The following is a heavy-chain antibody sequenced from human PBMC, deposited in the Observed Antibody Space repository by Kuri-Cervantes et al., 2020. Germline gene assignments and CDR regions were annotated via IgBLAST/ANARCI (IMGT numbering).Heavy chain of an antibody. D-gene: IGHD5-18*01. CDR2: MNPNSGNT. CDR3: SRGPLGYSYVDY. Sequence: ASVKVSCKASGYTFTSYDINWVRQATGQGLEWMVWMNPNSGNTGYAQKFQGRVTMTRNTSISTAYMELSSLRSEDTAVYYCSRGPLGYSYVDYWGQGTLVTVSS. V-gene: IGHV1-8*01. J-gene: IGHJ4*02. CDR1: GYTFTSYD.